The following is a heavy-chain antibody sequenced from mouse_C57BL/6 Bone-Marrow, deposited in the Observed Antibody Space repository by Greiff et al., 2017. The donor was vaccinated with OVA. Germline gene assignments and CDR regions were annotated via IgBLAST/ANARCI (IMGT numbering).Heavy chain of an antibody. D-gene: IGHD1-1*01. CDR3: TRFYYGSSYEDYYAMDY. J-gene: IGHJ4*01. CDR2: IDPETGGT. V-gene: IGHV1-15*01. CDR1: GYTFTDYE. Sequence: VQLQQSGAELVRPGASVTLSCKASGYTFTDYEMHWVKQTPVHGLEWIGAIDPETGGTASNQKFKGKAILTADKSSSNAYMELRSLTSEDSAVYYCTRFYYGSSYEDYYAMDYWGQGTSVTVSS.